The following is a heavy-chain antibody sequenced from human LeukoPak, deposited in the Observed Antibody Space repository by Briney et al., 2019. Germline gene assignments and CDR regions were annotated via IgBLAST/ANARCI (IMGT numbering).Heavy chain of an antibody. Sequence: ASVKVSCEASGYTFTSYGISWVRQAPGQGLEWMGWISAYNGNTNYAQKLQGRVTMTTDTSTSTAYMELRSLRSDDTAVYYCARERATMVRGVNGYWGQGTLVTVSS. CDR2: ISAYNGNT. CDR3: ARERATMVRGVNGY. CDR1: GYTFTSYG. D-gene: IGHD3-10*01. J-gene: IGHJ4*02. V-gene: IGHV1-18*01.